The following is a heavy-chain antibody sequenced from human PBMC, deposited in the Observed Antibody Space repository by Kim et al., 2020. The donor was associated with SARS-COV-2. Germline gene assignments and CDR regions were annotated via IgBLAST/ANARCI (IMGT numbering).Heavy chain of an antibody. CDR3: ASHAVAGRRAYYYYGMDV. D-gene: IGHD6-19*01. CDR1: GFTFSSYA. Sequence: GGSLRLSCAASGFTFSSYAMSWVRQAPGKGLEWVSAISGSGGSTYYADSVKGRFTISRDNSKNTLYLQMNSLRAEDTAVYYCASHAVAGRRAYYYYGMDVWGQGTTVTVSS. V-gene: IGHV3-23*01. J-gene: IGHJ6*02. CDR2: ISGSGGST.